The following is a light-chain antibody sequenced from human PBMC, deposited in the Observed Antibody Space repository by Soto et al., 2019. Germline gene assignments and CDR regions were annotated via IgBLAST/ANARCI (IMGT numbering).Light chain of an antibody. CDR3: SSYAGSNGVI. CDR2: EVS. Sequence: QSALTQPPSASGSPGQSVTISCTGTSNDVGNYNYVSWYRQHPGKAPKLMTYEVSKRPSGVPDRFSGSRSGNTASLTVSGLQAEDEADYYCSSYAGSNGVIFGGGTKVTVL. J-gene: IGLJ2*01. CDR1: SNDVGNYNY. V-gene: IGLV2-8*01.